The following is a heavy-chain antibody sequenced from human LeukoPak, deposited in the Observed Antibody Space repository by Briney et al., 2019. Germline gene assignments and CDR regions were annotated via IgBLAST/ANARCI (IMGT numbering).Heavy chain of an antibody. V-gene: IGHV3-13*01. J-gene: IGHJ4*02. CDR2: IDSAGDT. D-gene: IGHD1-26*01. Sequence: GGSLRLSCAASGFTFSNYDMHWVRQATGKGLEWVSGIDSAGDTYYPGSVKGRFTISRENAKNSLYLQMNSLRAGDTAVYYCARARIVGATPHYFDYWGQGTLVTVSS. CDR1: GFTFSNYD. CDR3: ARARIVGATPHYFDY.